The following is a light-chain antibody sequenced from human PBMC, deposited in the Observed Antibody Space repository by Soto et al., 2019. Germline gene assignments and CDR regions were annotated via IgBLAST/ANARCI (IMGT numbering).Light chain of an antibody. CDR2: KAS. CDR3: QQYNNFPWT. J-gene: IGKJ1*01. CDR1: QSINSW. V-gene: IGKV1-5*03. Sequence: DIQMTQSPSTLSASVGDRVTITCRASQSINSWLAWYQQKPGKVPKLMIFKASSLQSGVTSRFSGSESGTEFTLTISSLQPDDFATYYCQQYNNFPWTFGQGTKVEIK.